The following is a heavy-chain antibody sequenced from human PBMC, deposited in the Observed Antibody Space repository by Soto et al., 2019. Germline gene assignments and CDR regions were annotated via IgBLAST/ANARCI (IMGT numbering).Heavy chain of an antibody. J-gene: IGHJ3*02. Sequence: PXGSLILSCEVSGFTVNSLEMDWVRQAPGKGLEWVSYISVSGGTIYYAPSVKGRFTISRDNAKNSLYLQMNSLRAEDTGIYYCTREGYGGTSDAFDIWGQGTVVTVSS. CDR2: ISVSGGTI. CDR3: TREGYGGTSDAFDI. D-gene: IGHD2-15*01. CDR1: GFTVNSLE. V-gene: IGHV3-48*03.